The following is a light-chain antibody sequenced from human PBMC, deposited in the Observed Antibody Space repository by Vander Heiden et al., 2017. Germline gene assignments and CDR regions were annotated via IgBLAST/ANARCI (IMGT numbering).Light chain of an antibody. CDR2: DNS. Sequence: SHVLTQPPSVSVAPGQTARLTCGGANNGSQSLYSYQQTPGQAPVLVVYDNSGRPSGIPERFAGSNAGNTATLTISRVEAGDEADYCCQVWDSSSDHWVFGGGTKLTVL. CDR3: QVWDSSSDHWV. CDR1: NNGSQS. J-gene: IGLJ3*02. V-gene: IGLV3-21*02.